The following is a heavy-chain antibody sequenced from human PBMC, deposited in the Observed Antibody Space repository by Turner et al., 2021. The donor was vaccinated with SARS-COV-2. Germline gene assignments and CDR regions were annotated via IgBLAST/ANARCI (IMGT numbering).Heavy chain of an antibody. Sequence: QVQLQQWGAGLLKPSETLSLTCGVYGGSFSGYYWSWIRQPPGKGLEWIGSIYYSGSTYYNPSLKSRVTISVDTSKNQFSLKLSSVTAADTAVYYCATDYYDSSGYYYVGWFDPWGQGTLVTVSS. J-gene: IGHJ5*02. D-gene: IGHD3-22*01. CDR3: ATDYYDSSGYYYVGWFDP. V-gene: IGHV4-34*01. CDR1: GGSFSGYY. CDR2: IYYSGST.